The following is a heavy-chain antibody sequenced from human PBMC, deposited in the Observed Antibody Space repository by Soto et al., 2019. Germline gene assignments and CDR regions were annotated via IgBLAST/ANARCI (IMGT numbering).Heavy chain of an antibody. CDR3: GRIFNLKRSPLEVEPAGPPSRNWFDP. J-gene: IGHJ5*02. V-gene: IGHV4-39*01. Sequence: ASETLSLTCTVSGGSISSSSYYWGWIRQPPGKGLEWIGSIYYSGSTYYNPSLKSRVTISVDTSKNQFSPKLSSVTAADTAVYYCGRIFNLKRSPLEVEPAGPPSRNWFDPWGKETLVTVPS. CDR2: IYYSGST. D-gene: IGHD2-2*01. CDR1: GGSISSSSYY.